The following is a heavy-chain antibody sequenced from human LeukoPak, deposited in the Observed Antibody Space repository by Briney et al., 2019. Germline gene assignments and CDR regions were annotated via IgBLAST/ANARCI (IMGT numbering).Heavy chain of an antibody. D-gene: IGHD7-27*01. CDR3: ARLVTGDPQDAFDI. CDR2: ISSSGSTI. Sequence: PGGSLRLSCAASGFTFSDYYMSWIRQAPGKGLEWVSYISSSGSTIYYADSVKGRFTISRDNAKNSLYLQMNSLRAEDTAVYYCARLVTGDPQDAFDIWGQGTMVTVSS. CDR1: GFTFSDYY. V-gene: IGHV3-11*04. J-gene: IGHJ3*02.